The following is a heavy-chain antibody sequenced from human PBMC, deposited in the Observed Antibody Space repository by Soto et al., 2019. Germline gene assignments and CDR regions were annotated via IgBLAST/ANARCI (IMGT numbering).Heavy chain of an antibody. CDR3: TKDRVPDGIYPFDY. Sequence: GGSLRLSCAASGFTFGTYAMNWVRQAPGKGLEWVSSISSSSSYIYYADSVKGRFTISKDKSMKTVYLQMNSLRVEDAAVYYCTKDRVPDGIYPFDYWGQGALVTVSS. D-gene: IGHD1-20*01. V-gene: IGHV3-21*04. CDR1: GFTFGTYA. J-gene: IGHJ4*02. CDR2: ISSSSSYI.